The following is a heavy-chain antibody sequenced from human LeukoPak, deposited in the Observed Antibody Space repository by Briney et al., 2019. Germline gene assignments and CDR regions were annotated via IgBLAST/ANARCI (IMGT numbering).Heavy chain of an antibody. CDR1: GGSISSSNW. D-gene: IGHD3-10*01. Sequence: SETLSLTCAVSGGSISSSNWWSWVRQPPGKGLEWIGEIYHSGSTNYNPSLKSRVTISVDRSKNQFSLKLTSVTAADAAVYYCARDLGGSGSYQAAYYYYGMDVWGQGTTVTVSS. J-gene: IGHJ6*02. V-gene: IGHV4-4*02. CDR2: IYHSGST. CDR3: ARDLGGSGSYQAAYYYYGMDV.